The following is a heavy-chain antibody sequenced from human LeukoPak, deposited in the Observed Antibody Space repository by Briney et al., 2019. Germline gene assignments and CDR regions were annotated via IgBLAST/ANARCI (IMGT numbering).Heavy chain of an antibody. CDR1: GGSISSGDYY. CDR2: IYYSGST. V-gene: IGHV4-30-4*02. D-gene: IGHD3-10*01. J-gene: IGHJ5*02. Sequence: PSETLSLTCTVSGGSISSGDYYWSWIRQPPGKGLEWIGYIYYSGSTYYNPSLKSRVTISVDTSKNQFSLKLSSVTAADTAVYYCARASWFGESNWFDPWGQGTPVTVSS. CDR3: ARASWFGESNWFDP.